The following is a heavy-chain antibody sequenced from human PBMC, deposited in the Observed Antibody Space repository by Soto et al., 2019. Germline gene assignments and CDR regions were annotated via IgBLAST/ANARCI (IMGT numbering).Heavy chain of an antibody. V-gene: IGHV4-30-4*08. D-gene: IGHD7-27*01. CDR1: GGSISDGYY. Sequence: SETLSLTCTVSGGSISDGYYWSWIRQHPGKGLEWIGSISYSGSTSYNPSLKSRVTISVDTSKNQFSLKLSSVTAADTAVYYCARVTGPYYYYYYGMDVWGQGTTVTVSS. J-gene: IGHJ6*02. CDR3: ARVTGPYYYYYYGMDV. CDR2: ISYSGST.